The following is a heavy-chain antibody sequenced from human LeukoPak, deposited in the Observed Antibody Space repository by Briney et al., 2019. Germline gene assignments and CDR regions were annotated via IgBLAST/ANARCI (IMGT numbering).Heavy chain of an antibody. CDR2: ISSSSSYI. D-gene: IGHD1-26*01. V-gene: IGHV3-21*01. Sequence: GGSLRLSCAASGFTFSSYSVNWVRQAPGKGLEWVSSISSSSSYIYYADSVKGRFTISRDNAKNSLYLQMNSLRAEDTAVYYCARAPPLGNFDYWGQGTLVTVSS. J-gene: IGHJ4*02. CDR1: GFTFSSYS. CDR3: ARAPPLGNFDY.